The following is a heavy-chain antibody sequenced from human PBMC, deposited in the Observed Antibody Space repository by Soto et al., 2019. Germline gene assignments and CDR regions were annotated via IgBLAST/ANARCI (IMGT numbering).Heavy chain of an antibody. J-gene: IGHJ5*02. D-gene: IGHD3-10*01. Sequence: EVQLVESGGGLVQPGGSLRLSCAASGFTFSSYSMNWVRQAPGKGLEWVSYISSSSSTIYYADSVKGRFTISRDNAKNSLYLHMNSLRAEDTAVYYCARERRVRGGWFDPWGQGTLVTVSS. CDR3: ARERRVRGGWFDP. V-gene: IGHV3-48*01. CDR2: ISSSSSTI. CDR1: GFTFSSYS.